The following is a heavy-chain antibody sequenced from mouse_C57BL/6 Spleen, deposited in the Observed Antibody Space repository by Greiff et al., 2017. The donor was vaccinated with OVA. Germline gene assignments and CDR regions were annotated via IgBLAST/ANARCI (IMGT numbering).Heavy chain of an antibody. CDR1: GYSFTSYY. D-gene: IGHD2-4*01. V-gene: IGHV1-66*01. Sequence: VQVVESGPELVKPGASVKISCKASGYSFTSYYIHWVKQRPGQGLEWIGWIYPGSGNTKYNEKFKGKATLTADTSSSTAYMQLSSLTSEDSAVYYCARSEDDYDGAWFAYWGQGTLVTVSA. CDR2: IYPGSGNT. CDR3: ARSEDDYDGAWFAY. J-gene: IGHJ3*01.